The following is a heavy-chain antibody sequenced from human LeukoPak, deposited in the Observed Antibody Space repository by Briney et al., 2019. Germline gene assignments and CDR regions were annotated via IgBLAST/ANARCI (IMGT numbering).Heavy chain of an antibody. CDR2: IRYDGSNK. Sequence: GGSLRLSCAASGFTFSSYGMHWVRQAPGKGLEWVAFIRYDGSNKYYADSVKGRFIISRDNSKNTLYLQMNSLRVEDTAVYYCAREKRDDYVWGSYRYIDYWGQGTLVTVSS. V-gene: IGHV3-30*02. J-gene: IGHJ4*02. D-gene: IGHD3-16*02. CDR1: GFTFSSYG. CDR3: AREKRDDYVWGSYRYIDY.